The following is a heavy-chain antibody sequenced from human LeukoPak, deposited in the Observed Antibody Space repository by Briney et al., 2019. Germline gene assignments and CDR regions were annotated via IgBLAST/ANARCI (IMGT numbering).Heavy chain of an antibody. CDR2: MYNSGST. D-gene: IGHD6-13*01. J-gene: IGHJ4*02. CDR3: ARDQGGGSSWYDY. Sequence: SETLSLTCTVSGGSIINYYWRWIRQPPGKGLEWIGYMYNSGSTNYNPSLKSRVTISADTSKNQFSLRLSSVTAADTAVYYCARDQGGGSSWYDYWGQGILVTVSS. V-gene: IGHV4-59*01. CDR1: GGSIINYY.